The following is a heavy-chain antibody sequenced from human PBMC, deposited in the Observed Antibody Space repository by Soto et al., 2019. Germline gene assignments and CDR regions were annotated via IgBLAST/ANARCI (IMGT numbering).Heavy chain of an antibody. V-gene: IGHV4-34*01. CDR2: INHSGST. CDR3: ARGRTGSSFDY. Sequence: SETLSLTCAVYGGSFSGYYWSWIRQPPGKGLEWIGEINHSGSTNYNPYLKSRGTISVDTSKNQFSLKLSSVSAADTAVYYCARGRTGSSFDYWGQGTLVTVSS. J-gene: IGHJ4*02. D-gene: IGHD1-1*01. CDR1: GGSFSGYY.